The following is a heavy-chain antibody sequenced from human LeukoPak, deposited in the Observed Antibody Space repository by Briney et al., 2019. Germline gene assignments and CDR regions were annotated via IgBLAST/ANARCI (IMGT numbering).Heavy chain of an antibody. J-gene: IGHJ4*02. D-gene: IGHD1-26*01. Sequence: PSEPLSLTCAVSGYSISSGFYWGWIRQPPGKGLEWIGSIYHSGTTYYNPSVKSRVTISVDTSKNQFSLKLSSVTAADTAVYYCARDLGAINLYYFDYWGQGTLVTVSS. V-gene: IGHV4-38-2*02. CDR2: IYHSGTT. CDR3: ARDLGAINLYYFDY. CDR1: GYSISSGFY.